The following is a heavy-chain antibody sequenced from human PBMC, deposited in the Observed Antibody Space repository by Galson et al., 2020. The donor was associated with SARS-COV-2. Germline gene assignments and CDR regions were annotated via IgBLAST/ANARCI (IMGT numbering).Heavy chain of an antibody. CDR1: GGSFSGYY. J-gene: IGHJ4*02. D-gene: IGHD4-17*01. CDR3: ASSFYGAISYYFDY. CDR2: INHSGST. Sequence: SETLSLTCAVYGGSFSGYYWSWIRQPPGKGLEWIGAINHSGSTSYNPSLKSRVTISVDTSKNQFSLKLSSVTAADTAVYYCASSFYGAISYYFDYWGPGSLVIVSS. V-gene: IGHV4-34*01.